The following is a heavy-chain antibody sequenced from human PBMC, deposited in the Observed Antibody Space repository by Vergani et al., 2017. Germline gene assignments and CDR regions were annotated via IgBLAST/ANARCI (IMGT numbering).Heavy chain of an antibody. J-gene: IGHJ6*03. D-gene: IGHD3-10*01. CDR1: GYTFTSYY. Sequence: QVQLVQSGAEVKKPGASVKVSCMASGYTFTSYYMHWVRQAPGQGLEWMGIINPSGGSTSYAQKFQGRVTMTRDTSTSTVYMELSSLRSEDTAVYYCARGSYGSGSPHPYYYMDVWGKGTTVTVSS. CDR2: INPSGGST. CDR3: ARGSYGSGSPHPYYYMDV. V-gene: IGHV1-46*03.